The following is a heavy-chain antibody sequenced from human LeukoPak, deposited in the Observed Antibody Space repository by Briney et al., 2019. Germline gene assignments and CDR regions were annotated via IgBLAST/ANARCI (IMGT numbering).Heavy chain of an antibody. J-gene: IGHJ4*02. V-gene: IGHV1-46*03. D-gene: IGHD2-2*01. CDR2: INPSGGST. CDR1: GYTSTSYY. CDR3: ARDEYCSSTSCWPGY. Sequence: ASVKVSCKASGYTSTSYYMHWVRQAPGQGLEWMGIINPSGGSTSYAQQFQGRVTMTRDTSTSTVYMELSSLRSEDTAVYYCARDEYCSSTSCWPGYWGQGTLVSVSS.